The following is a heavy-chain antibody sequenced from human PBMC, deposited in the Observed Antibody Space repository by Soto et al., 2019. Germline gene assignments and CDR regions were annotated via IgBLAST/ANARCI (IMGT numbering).Heavy chain of an antibody. CDR2: ISAYNGTT. D-gene: IGHD3-22*01. CDR3: AVYTYYYDSSGYFFTY. V-gene: IGHV1-18*01. CDR1: GYTFTSYG. Sequence: ASVKVSCKASGYTFTSYGISWVRQAPGQGLEWMGWISAYNGTTNYAQKLQGRVTMTTDTSPSTAYMELRSLRSDDTVVYYCAVYTYYYDSSGYFFTYWGQGTLVTSPQ. J-gene: IGHJ4*02.